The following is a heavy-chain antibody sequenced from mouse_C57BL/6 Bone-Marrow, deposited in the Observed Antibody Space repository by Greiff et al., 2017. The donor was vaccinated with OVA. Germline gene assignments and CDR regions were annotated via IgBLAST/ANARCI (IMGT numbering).Heavy chain of an antibody. D-gene: IGHD1-1*01. CDR1: GFNIKDYY. CDR3: ASHYYGSSPFAY. J-gene: IGHJ3*01. CDR2: IDPEDGET. V-gene: IGHV14-2*01. Sequence: DVKLQESGAELVKPGASVKLSCTASGFNIKDYYMHWVKQRTEQGLEWIGRIDPEDGETKYAPKFQGKATITADTSSNTAYLQLSSLTSEDTAVYYCASHYYGSSPFAYWGQGTLVTVSA.